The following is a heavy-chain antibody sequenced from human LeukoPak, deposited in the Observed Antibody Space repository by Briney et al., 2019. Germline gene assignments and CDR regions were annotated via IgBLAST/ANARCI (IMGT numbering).Heavy chain of an antibody. D-gene: IGHD4-17*01. V-gene: IGHV3-23*01. CDR1: GFTFSSYA. Sequence: GGSLRLSCAASGFTFSSYAMGWVRQAPGKGLEWVSTISGSGGGTYYADSVKGRFTISRDKSKNTLYLQMNSLRAEDTAVYYCAKRMDYGDYGMDVWGQGTTVTVSS. J-gene: IGHJ6*02. CDR3: AKRMDYGDYGMDV. CDR2: ISGSGGGT.